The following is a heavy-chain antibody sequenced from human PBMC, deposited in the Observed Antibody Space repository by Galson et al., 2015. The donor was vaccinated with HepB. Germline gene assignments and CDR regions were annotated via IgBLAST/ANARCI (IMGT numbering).Heavy chain of an antibody. J-gene: IGHJ3*01. Sequence: SLRLSCAASGFSIYWVSWVRQAPGKGLEWVANIKQDGSETHYLDSVNGRFIIFRDNTKNVVYLQMNILSAEDTAVYYCRAHSYRDLIFLWGQGTMVTVSS. CDR2: IKQDGSET. CDR1: GFSIYW. V-gene: IGHV3-7*01. D-gene: IGHD3-3*01. CDR3: RAHSYRDLIFL.